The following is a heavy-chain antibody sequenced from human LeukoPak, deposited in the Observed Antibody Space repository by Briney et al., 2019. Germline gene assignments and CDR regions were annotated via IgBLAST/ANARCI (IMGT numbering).Heavy chain of an antibody. J-gene: IGHJ5*02. Sequence: PSQTLSLTCAVSGGSISIGVYSWSWLRQPPGKGLQWIRYISHSGSTYYNPSLKSRVTISVHRSKSQFSLNLSSVTAADTAVYYCARVSFRREAYRWFDPWGQGTLVTVSS. V-gene: IGHV4-30-2*01. CDR3: ARVSFRREAYRWFDP. CDR1: GGSISIGVYS. D-gene: IGHD2/OR15-2a*01. CDR2: ISHSGST.